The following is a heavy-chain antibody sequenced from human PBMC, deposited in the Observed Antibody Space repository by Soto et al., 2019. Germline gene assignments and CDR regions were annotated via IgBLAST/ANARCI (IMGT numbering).Heavy chain of an antibody. J-gene: IGHJ6*02. CDR2: MNPNSGNT. V-gene: IGHV1-8*01. D-gene: IGHD1-26*01. Sequence: ASVKVSCKASGYTFTSYDINWVRQATGQGVEWMGWMNPNSGNTGYAQKFQGRVTMTRNTSISTAYMELSSLRSEDTAVYYCARKSHGIIVAATYYYGMDVWGQGTTVTVSS. CDR1: GYTFTSYD. CDR3: ARKSHGIIVAATYYYGMDV.